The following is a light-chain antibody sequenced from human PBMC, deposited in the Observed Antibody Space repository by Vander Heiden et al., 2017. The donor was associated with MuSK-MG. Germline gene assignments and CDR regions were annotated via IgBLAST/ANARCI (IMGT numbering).Light chain of an antibody. Sequence: DIQMTQSPSSLSASVGDRVTITCRASQSVAKYLNWYQHKPGKAPKLLIYGVSSLQSGVPSRFSGSGSGTDFILTISNLQPEDFATYYCHQSYSTLLTFGGGTKVEI. CDR2: GVS. J-gene: IGKJ4*01. CDR1: QSVAKY. V-gene: IGKV1-39*01. CDR3: HQSYSTLLT.